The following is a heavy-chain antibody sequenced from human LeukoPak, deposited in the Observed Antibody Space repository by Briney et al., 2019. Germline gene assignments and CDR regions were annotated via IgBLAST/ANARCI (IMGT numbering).Heavy chain of an antibody. D-gene: IGHD1-26*01. CDR1: GVSITNYY. CDR3: ARDYLVGAPLDS. Sequence: SETLSLTCTVSGVSITNYYWAWIRQPAGKGLEWIGRMYISGSTNYNPSLKSRVTISIDKTKNQFSLKLRSVTAADTAVYYCARDYLVGAPLDSWGQGTLVTVSS. V-gene: IGHV4-4*07. CDR2: MYISGST. J-gene: IGHJ4*02.